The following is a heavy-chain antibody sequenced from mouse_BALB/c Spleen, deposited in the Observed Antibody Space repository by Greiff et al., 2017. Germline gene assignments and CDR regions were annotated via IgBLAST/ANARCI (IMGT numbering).Heavy chain of an antibody. J-gene: IGHJ3*01. CDR3: ARSRDWFAY. CDR1: GYTFTSYW. V-gene: IGHV1-7*01. CDR2: INPSTGYT. Sequence: VKLQQSGAELAKPGASVKMSCKASGYTFTSYWMHWVKQRPGQGLEWIGYINPSTGYTEYNQKFKDKATLTADKSSSTAYMQLSSLTSEDSAVYYCARSRDWFAYWGQGTLVTVSA.